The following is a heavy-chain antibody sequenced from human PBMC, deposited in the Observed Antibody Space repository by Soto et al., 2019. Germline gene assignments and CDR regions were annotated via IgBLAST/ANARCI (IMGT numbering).Heavy chain of an antibody. CDR2: INPSGGST. J-gene: IGHJ5*02. D-gene: IGHD5-18*01. Sequence: ASVKVSCKASGYTFTSYGISWVRQAPGQGLEWMGIINPSGGSTSYAQKFQGRVTMTRDTSTSTVYMELSSLRSEDTAVYYCARVYPSDTRYGYVGNNWFDPWGQGTLVTXSS. CDR3: ARVYPSDTRYGYVGNNWFDP. V-gene: IGHV1-46*03. CDR1: GYTFTSYG.